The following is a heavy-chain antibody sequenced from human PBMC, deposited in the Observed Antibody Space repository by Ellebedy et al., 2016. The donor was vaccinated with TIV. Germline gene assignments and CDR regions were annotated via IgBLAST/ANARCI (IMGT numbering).Heavy chain of an antibody. CDR1: GYTFSSYT. D-gene: IGHD1-20*01. J-gene: IGHJ6*02. CDR3: ARAISGTTLRRAYYFYGMDV. V-gene: IGHV1-3*01. CDR2: INAGNGNT. Sequence: ASVKVSCRASGYTFSSYTVHWVRQAPGQRLEWMGWINAGNGNTKYSQKFQGRVTITRDTSASTAYMELSSLRSEDTAVYYCARAISGTTLRRAYYFYGMDVWGQGTTVTVSS.